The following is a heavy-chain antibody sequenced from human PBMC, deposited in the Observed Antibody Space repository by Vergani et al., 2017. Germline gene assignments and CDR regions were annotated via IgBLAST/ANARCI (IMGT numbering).Heavy chain of an antibody. J-gene: IGHJ4*02. CDR1: GDSISSCVYY. V-gene: IGHV4-31*03. CDR3: ERRGGDDEGDGVRIGYFDS. Sequence: QVQLQESGPGLVKPSQTLSLTFSVSGDSISSCVYYWNWIRQHPGTGLEWIGYIYSTGSTHHNPSLRRRINMSVDTSKNQFSLKLNSVTAADTAMYYCERRGGDDEGDGVRIGYFDSWGPGILVTVSS. D-gene: IGHD2-8*01. CDR2: IYSTGST.